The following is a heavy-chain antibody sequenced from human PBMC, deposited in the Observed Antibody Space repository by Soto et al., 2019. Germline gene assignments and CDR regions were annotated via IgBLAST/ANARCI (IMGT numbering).Heavy chain of an antibody. CDR1: GYTFSTYG. J-gene: IGHJ3*01. Sequence: QVQLVQSGAEMKKPGASVKVSCKASGYTFSTYGITWMRQAPGQGLDWLGWINPFKGNTNSAARFQDRVTMTTDTSTRTVYMELRCLRSDDTAVYYCARVKVPAAILGAFDLWGQGTLVTVSS. CDR3: ARVKVPAAILGAFDL. CDR2: INPFKGNT. V-gene: IGHV1-18*01. D-gene: IGHD2-2*02.